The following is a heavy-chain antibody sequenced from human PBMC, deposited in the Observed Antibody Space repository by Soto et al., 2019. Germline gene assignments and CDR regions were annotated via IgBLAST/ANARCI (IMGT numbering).Heavy chain of an antibody. D-gene: IGHD3-10*01. CDR3: ARAVKEYYYGSGSSDLYYYYYGMDV. V-gene: IGHV1-3*01. CDR2: INAGNGYT. J-gene: IGHJ6*02. Sequence: GASVKVSCKASGYTFTSYAMHWVRQAPGQRLERMGWINAGNGYTKYSQKFQGRVTITRDTSASTAYMELSSLRSEDTAVYYCARAVKEYYYGSGSSDLYYYYYGMDVWGQGTTVTVS. CDR1: GYTFTSYA.